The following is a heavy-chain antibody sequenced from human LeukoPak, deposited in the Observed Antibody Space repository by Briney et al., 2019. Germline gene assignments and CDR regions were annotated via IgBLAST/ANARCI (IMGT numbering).Heavy chain of an antibody. V-gene: IGHV3-30*02. CDR3: AKEQNDILTGYSYYFDY. Sequence: GGSLRLSCAASGFTFSSYGMHWVRQAPGKGLEWVAFIRYDGSNKYYADSVKGRFTISRDNSKNTLYLQMNSLRAEDTAVYYCAKEQNDILTGYSYYFDYWGQGTLVTVSS. D-gene: IGHD3-9*01. CDR2: IRYDGSNK. CDR1: GFTFSSYG. J-gene: IGHJ4*02.